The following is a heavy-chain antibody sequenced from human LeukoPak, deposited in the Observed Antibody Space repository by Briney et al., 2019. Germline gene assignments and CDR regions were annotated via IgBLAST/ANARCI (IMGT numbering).Heavy chain of an antibody. V-gene: IGHV1-8*03. CDR2: MNPNSGNT. CDR1: GYTFTSYD. Sequence: ASVKVSCKASGYTFTSYDINWVRQATGQGLEWMGWMNPNSGNTGYAQKFQGRVTITRNTSISTAYMELSSLRSEDTAVYHCARLGSGYVGVDYWGQGTLVTVSS. CDR3: ARLGSGYVGVDY. J-gene: IGHJ4*02. D-gene: IGHD3-22*01.